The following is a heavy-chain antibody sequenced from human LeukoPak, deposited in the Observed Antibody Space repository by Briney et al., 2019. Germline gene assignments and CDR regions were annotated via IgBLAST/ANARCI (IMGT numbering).Heavy chain of an antibody. V-gene: IGHV3-21*01. Sequence: RGSLRLSCAASGFTFSSYSMNWVRQAPGKGLEWVSSISSSSSYIYYADSVKGRFTISRDNAKNSLYLQMNSLRAEDTAVYYCARDVSSSWAGAFDIWGQGTMVTVSS. CDR2: ISSSSSYI. D-gene: IGHD6-13*01. CDR1: GFTFSSYS. J-gene: IGHJ3*02. CDR3: ARDVSSSWAGAFDI.